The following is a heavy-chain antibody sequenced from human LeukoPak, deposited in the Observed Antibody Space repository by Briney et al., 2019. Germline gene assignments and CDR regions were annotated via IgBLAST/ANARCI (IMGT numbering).Heavy chain of an antibody. CDR2: ISYDGSNK. V-gene: IGHV3-30*18. CDR1: GFTFSSYG. Sequence: GRSLRLSCAASGFTFSSYGMHWVRQAPGKGLEWVAVISYDGSNKYYADSVKGRFTISRDNSKNTLYLQMNSLRAEDTAVYYCAKDGPYSSGWNDAFDIWGQGTMVTVSS. J-gene: IGHJ3*02. CDR3: AKDGPYSSGWNDAFDI. D-gene: IGHD6-19*01.